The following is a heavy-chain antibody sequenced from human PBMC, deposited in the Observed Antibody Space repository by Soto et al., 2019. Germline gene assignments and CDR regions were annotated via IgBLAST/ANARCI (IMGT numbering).Heavy chain of an antibody. J-gene: IGHJ4*01. D-gene: IGHD6-13*01. V-gene: IGHV3-64*01. Sequence: DVQLVESGGGLVQPGGSLRLSCVASGFTFSTYAMHWVRQAPGKGLEYVSALTNNGGTTYYASSVKGRFTISRDNSKNTVYLQMGSLRAEDMAVYYCARAASSTWYLAYWGHGTLVTVSS. CDR3: ARAASSTWYLAY. CDR2: LTNNGGTT. CDR1: GFTFSTYA.